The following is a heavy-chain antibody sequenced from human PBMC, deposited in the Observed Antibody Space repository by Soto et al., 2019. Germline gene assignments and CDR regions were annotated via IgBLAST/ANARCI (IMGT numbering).Heavy chain of an antibody. CDR3: ARQLAYCGGDCYTEPIEY. J-gene: IGHJ4*02. CDR2: VNPRSGDT. V-gene: IGHV1-2*02. D-gene: IGHD2-21*02. Sequence: QAQLVQSGAEVKKPGASVKVSCKASGYTFINXXXXXXXQXXXQGLEWMGWVNPRSGDTNYAQKFQGRVTMTRDTSISTAYMELSRLRSDDTAVYYCARQLAYCGGDCYTEPIEYWGQGTLVTVSS. CDR1: GYTFINXX.